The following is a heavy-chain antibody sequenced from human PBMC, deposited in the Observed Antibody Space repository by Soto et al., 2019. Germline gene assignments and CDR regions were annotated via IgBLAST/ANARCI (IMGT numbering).Heavy chain of an antibody. CDR3: ARLGGYCSSTSCYGYYGMDV. Sequence: QLQLQESGPGLVKPSETLSLTCSVSGGSLSSGPYSWGWIRQPPGKGLEWIGTFYYSGSTHYNPSLASRVTISVDTSKNQFSLKVTSVTAADTAIYYCARLGGYCSSTSCYGYYGMDVWVQGTTVTVSS. V-gene: IGHV4-39*01. J-gene: IGHJ6*02. CDR1: GGSLSSGPYS. CDR2: FYYSGST. D-gene: IGHD2-2*01.